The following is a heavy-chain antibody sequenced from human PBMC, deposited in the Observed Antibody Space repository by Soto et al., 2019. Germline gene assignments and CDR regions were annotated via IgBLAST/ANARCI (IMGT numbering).Heavy chain of an antibody. J-gene: IGHJ6*02. CDR2: ISGRGTYI. CDR3: ARDTMAAPAALVKYHYYGMDV. CDR1: GFIFSDYN. D-gene: IGHD6-13*01. Sequence: GESLKISCAASGFIFSDYNMNWVRQAPGEGLEWVSSISGRGTYIYYADSVKGRFTISRDNAKNTLFLQMNSLRAEDTAVYYCARDTMAAPAALVKYHYYGMDVWGQGTTVTVSS. V-gene: IGHV3-21*01.